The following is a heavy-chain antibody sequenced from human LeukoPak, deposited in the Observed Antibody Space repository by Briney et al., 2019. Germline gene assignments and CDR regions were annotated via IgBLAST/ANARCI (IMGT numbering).Heavy chain of an antibody. V-gene: IGHV3-30-3*01. D-gene: IGHD6-13*01. CDR1: GFTFSRYA. J-gene: IGHJ4*02. CDR3: AREQQLVVGVFDY. Sequence: PGGSLRLSCAASGFTFSRYALHWVRQAPGKGLEWVAAISYDGSNKYYADSVKGRFTISRDNSKNTLYLQMNSLRAEDTAVYYCAREQQLVVGVFDYWGQGTLVTVSS. CDR2: ISYDGSNK.